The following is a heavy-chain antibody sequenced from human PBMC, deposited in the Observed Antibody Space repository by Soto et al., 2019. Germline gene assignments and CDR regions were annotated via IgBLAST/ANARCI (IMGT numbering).Heavy chain of an antibody. J-gene: IGHJ5*02. Sequence: ASVKVSCKASGDGLSSFGIAWVRQAAGQGLEWMGWIGGYNGNTIYAQNVQDRVTMTTDTAANTASMEMRSLRSDDTAIYFCARGNFYGVVPAALSWFDTWGQGTLVTVSS. CDR3: ARGNFYGVVPAALSWFDT. CDR1: GDGLSSFG. V-gene: IGHV1-18*04. CDR2: IGGYNGNT. D-gene: IGHD3-3*01.